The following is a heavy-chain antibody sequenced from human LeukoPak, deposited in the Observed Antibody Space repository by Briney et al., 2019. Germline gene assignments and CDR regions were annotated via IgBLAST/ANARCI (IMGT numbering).Heavy chain of an antibody. CDR3: ATRSDGYSQFDF. CDR2: IYPGDSDT. D-gene: IGHD5-24*01. J-gene: IGHJ4*02. Sequence: GESLKISCKASGYNFTSYWIGWVRQMPGKGQEWMGIIYPGDSDTRYSPSFQGQVTISADKSVSTAYLQWSSLKASDSAIYYCATRSDGYSQFDFWGQGTLVTVSS. CDR1: GYNFTSYW. V-gene: IGHV5-51*01.